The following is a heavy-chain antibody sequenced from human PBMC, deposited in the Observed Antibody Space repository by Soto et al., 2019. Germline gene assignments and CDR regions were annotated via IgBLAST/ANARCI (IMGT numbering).Heavy chain of an antibody. D-gene: IGHD6-6*01. CDR2: IYYSGST. V-gene: IGHV4-30-4*01. Sequence: SETLSLTCTVSGGSISSGDYYWSWIRQPPGKGLEWIGYIYYSGSTYYNPSLKSRVTISVDTSKNQFSLKLSSVTAADTAVYYCAREGEAASPGTRPRGLNFDPWGQGTLVTVSS. CDR3: AREGEAASPGTRPRGLNFDP. CDR1: GGSISSGDYY. J-gene: IGHJ5*02.